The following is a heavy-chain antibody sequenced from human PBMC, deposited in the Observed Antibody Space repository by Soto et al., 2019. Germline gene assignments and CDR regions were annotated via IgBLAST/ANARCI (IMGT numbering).Heavy chain of an antibody. D-gene: IGHD6-19*01. CDR3: ARHLKSGWLIDY. CDR2: IYYSGST. Sequence: SETLSLTCTVSGGSISSYYWSWIRQPPGKGLEWIGYIYYSGSTNYNPSLKSRVTISVDTSKNQFSLKLSSVTAADTAVYYCARHLKSGWLIDYWGQGTLVTVSS. CDR1: GGSISSYY. V-gene: IGHV4-59*08. J-gene: IGHJ4*02.